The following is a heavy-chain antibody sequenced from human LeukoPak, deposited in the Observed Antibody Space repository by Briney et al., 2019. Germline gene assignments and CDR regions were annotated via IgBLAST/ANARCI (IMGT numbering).Heavy chain of an antibody. Sequence: GGSLRLSCAASGFAFSSYEMNWVRQAPGKGLEWVSYISSSGSTIYYADSVKGRFTISRDNAKNSLYLQMNSLRAEDTAVYYCARTPQRNYLFDYWGQGTLVTVSS. CDR3: ARTPQRNYLFDY. V-gene: IGHV3-48*03. CDR1: GFAFSSYE. CDR2: ISSSGSTI. D-gene: IGHD1-7*01. J-gene: IGHJ4*02.